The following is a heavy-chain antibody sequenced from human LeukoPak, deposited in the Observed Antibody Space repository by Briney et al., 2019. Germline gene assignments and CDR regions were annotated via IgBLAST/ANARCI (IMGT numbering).Heavy chain of an antibody. Sequence: PGGSLRLSCAASGFTFSSYAMSWVRQAPGTGLEWVSAISGSGGSTYYADSVKGRFTISRDNSKNTLYLQMNSLRAEDTAVYYCAKGRFGELYNWFDPWGQGTLVTVSS. CDR1: GFTFSSYA. CDR3: AKGRFGELYNWFDP. V-gene: IGHV3-23*01. CDR2: ISGSGGST. D-gene: IGHD3-10*01. J-gene: IGHJ5*02.